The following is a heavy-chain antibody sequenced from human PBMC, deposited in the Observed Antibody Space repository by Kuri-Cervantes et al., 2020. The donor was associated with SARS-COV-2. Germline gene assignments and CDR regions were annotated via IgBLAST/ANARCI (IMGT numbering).Heavy chain of an antibody. Sequence: LTCAASGFTFSSYSMNWVRQAPGKGLEWVSSISSSSSYIYYADSVKGRFTISRDNAKNSLYLQMNSLRAEDTAVYYCARNSGYDFWFDPWGQGTLVTVSS. CDR2: ISSSSSYI. J-gene: IGHJ5*02. D-gene: IGHD5-12*01. V-gene: IGHV3-21*01. CDR3: ARNSGYDFWFDP. CDR1: GFTFSSYS.